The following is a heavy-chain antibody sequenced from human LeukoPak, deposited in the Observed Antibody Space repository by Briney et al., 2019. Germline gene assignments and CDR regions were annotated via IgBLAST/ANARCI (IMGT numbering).Heavy chain of an antibody. V-gene: IGHV3-11*03. CDR1: GFTFSSYD. CDR3: ARTRGAGSGGHFDY. Sequence: GGSLRLSCAASGFTFSSYDMSWIRQAPGKGLEWVSYISNSGSYTNYPDSAKGRFTISRDNAKNSLHLQMNSLRDEDTAMYYCARTRGAGSGGHFDYWGQGTLVTVSS. J-gene: IGHJ4*02. D-gene: IGHD6-19*01. CDR2: ISNSGSYT.